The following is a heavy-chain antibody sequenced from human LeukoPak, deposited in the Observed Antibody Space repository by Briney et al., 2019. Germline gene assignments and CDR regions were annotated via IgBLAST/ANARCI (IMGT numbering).Heavy chain of an antibody. CDR2: IYYTGGT. CDR3: AKYGNSGWVIDN. D-gene: IGHD6-19*01. J-gene: IGHJ4*02. Sequence: SETLSLTCTVSGGSIGSNYRTWIRQPPGKGLEYIGYIYYTGGTNYNPSLKSRVTISVDTSKNQFSLKLTSVTAADTAVYFCAKYGNSGWVIDNWGQGTLVTVSS. V-gene: IGHV4-59*08. CDR1: GGSIGSNY.